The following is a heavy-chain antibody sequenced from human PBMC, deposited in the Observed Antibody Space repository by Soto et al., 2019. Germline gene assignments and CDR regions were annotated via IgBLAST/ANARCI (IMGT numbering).Heavy chain of an antibody. D-gene: IGHD3-10*01. V-gene: IGHV3-11*06. J-gene: IGHJ6*02. Sequence: QVQLVESGGGLVKPGGSLRLSCAASGFSFSDSYMSWVRQAPGKGLEWVSYISGTSGYTGYADSVKGRFTISRDNAKNSVYLQINSLRVEDTAVYYVARDRGGYGPPDVWGQGTTVAVSS. CDR2: ISGTSGYT. CDR1: GFSFSDSY. CDR3: ARDRGGYGPPDV.